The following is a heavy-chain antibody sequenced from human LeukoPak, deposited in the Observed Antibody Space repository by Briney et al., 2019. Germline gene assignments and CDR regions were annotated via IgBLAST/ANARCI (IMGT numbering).Heavy chain of an antibody. V-gene: IGHV4-59*01. D-gene: IGHD5-18*01. CDR2: IYYSGST. Sequence: SETLSLTCTVSGGSISSYYWSWIRQPPGKGLEWIGYIYYSGSTNYNPSLKSRVTISVDTSKNQFSLKLSSVTAADTAVYYCARDARIQLWFSTDWFDPWGQGTLVTVSS. CDR1: GGSISSYY. J-gene: IGHJ5*02. CDR3: ARDARIQLWFSTDWFDP.